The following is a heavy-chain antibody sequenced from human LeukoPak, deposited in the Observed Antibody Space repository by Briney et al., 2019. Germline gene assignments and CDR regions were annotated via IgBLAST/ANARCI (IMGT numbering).Heavy chain of an antibody. Sequence: VSVKVSCKASGYTFTSYGISWVRQAPGQGLEWMGWISAYNGNTNYAQKLQGRVTMTTDTSTSTAYMELRSLRSDDTAVYYCARDYRTGGNGRAGYWGQGTLVTVSS. V-gene: IGHV1-18*01. CDR1: GYTFTSYG. J-gene: IGHJ4*02. D-gene: IGHD4-23*01. CDR2: ISAYNGNT. CDR3: ARDYRTGGNGRAGY.